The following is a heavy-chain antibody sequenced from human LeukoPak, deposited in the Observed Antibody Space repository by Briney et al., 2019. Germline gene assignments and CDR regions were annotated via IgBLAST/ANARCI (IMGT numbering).Heavy chain of an antibody. Sequence: KPSETLSLTCTVSGGSISSYYWSWIRQPPGKGLEWIGYIYYSGSTNYNPSLKSRVTISVDTSKNQFSLKLSSVTAADTAVYYCARGPSFDPWGQGTLVTVSS. CDR2: IYYSGST. CDR1: GGSISSYY. J-gene: IGHJ5*02. CDR3: ARGPSFDP. V-gene: IGHV4-59*01.